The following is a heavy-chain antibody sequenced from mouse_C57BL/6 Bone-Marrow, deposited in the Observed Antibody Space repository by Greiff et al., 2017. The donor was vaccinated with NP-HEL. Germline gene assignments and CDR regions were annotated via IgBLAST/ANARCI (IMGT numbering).Heavy chain of an antibody. D-gene: IGHD2-1*01. CDR3: ARRDLLDAMDY. CDR1: GYTFTSYW. J-gene: IGHJ4*01. CDR2: IDPSDSYT. V-gene: IGHV1-69*01. Sequence: QVQLQQPGAELVMPGASVKLSCKASGYTFTSYWMHWVKQRPGQGLEWIGEIDPSDSYTNYNQKLKGKSTLTVDKSSSTAYMQLSSLTSEDSAVYYCARRDLLDAMDYWGQGTSVTVSS.